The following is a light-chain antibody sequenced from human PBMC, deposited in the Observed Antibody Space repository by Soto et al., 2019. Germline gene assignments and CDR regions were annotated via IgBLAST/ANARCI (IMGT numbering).Light chain of an antibody. CDR1: SSDVGAYNF. Sequence: QPASVSGSPGQSISISCTGTSSDVGAYNFVSWYQQHPGKAPKLMIYEVSNRPSGVSNRFSGSKSGNTASLTISGLQAEDEADYYCSSYTSSSTLVFGSGTKLTVL. J-gene: IGLJ1*01. CDR3: SSYTSSSTLV. V-gene: IGLV2-14*01. CDR2: EVS.